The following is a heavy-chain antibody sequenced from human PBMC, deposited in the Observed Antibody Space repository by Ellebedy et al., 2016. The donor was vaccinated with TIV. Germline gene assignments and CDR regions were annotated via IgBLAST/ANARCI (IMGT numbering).Heavy chain of an antibody. J-gene: IGHJ6*02. Sequence: ASVKVSCXASGYTFTSYAMHWVRQAPGQRLEWMGWINAGNGNTKYSQKFQGRVTITADKSTSTAYMELSSLRSEDTAVYYCARTNIVVVPAAISLMDYYGMDVWGQGTTVTVSS. CDR1: GYTFTSYA. D-gene: IGHD2-2*02. CDR2: INAGNGNT. V-gene: IGHV1-3*01. CDR3: ARTNIVVVPAAISLMDYYGMDV.